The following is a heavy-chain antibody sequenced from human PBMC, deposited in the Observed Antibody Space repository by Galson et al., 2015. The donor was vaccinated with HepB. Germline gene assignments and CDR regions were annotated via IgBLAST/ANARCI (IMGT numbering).Heavy chain of an antibody. D-gene: IGHD5-18*01. Sequence: SLRLSCAASGFALDSHAMSWVRQAPGRGLEWISGITGKGDSTFYADSVKGRFTVSKDNPNNMLYLQMNSLRAEDAGLYFCAKGYGLFDSWGQGILVTVSS. CDR1: GFALDSHA. V-gene: IGHV3-23*01. CDR2: ITGKGDST. CDR3: AKGYGLFDS. J-gene: IGHJ5*01.